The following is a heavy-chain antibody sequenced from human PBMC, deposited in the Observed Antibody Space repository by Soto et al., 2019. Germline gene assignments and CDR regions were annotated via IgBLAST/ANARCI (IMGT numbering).Heavy chain of an antibody. CDR3: ARDKDRLRVGGNYYYAMDV. CDR1: GGTFSTSA. J-gene: IGHJ6*02. Sequence: QVQLVQSGAEVMQPGSSVRVSCKASGGTFSTSAISWVRQAPGQGLEWMGGIIPIFGTADYAQKFQGRVTLTANDSTSTTYMALSSLMYQDTDIYFCARDKDRLRVGGNYYYAMDVWGQGTTVTLSS. V-gene: IGHV1-69*12. D-gene: IGHD3-9*01. CDR2: IIPIFGTA.